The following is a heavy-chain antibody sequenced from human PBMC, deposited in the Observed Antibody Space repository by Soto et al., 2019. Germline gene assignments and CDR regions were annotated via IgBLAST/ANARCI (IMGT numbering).Heavy chain of an antibody. V-gene: IGHV1-2*02. CDR3: AIEPATAKSEGVDF. D-gene: IGHD1-1*01. Sequence: QVQLVQSGAEVRKPGASVKVSCKASGYTFSDYYIHWVRQAPGQGLEWMGWINPNSGGTKYAPKFQGGVTMTWDTSITTAYMELSRLRSGDTAVYYCAIEPATAKSEGVDFWGQGTLVTVSS. J-gene: IGHJ4*02. CDR2: INPNSGGT. CDR1: GYTFSDYY.